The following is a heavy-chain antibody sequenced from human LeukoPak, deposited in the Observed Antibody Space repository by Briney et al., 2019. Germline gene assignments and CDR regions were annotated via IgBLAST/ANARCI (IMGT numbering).Heavy chain of an antibody. CDR1: GFTFSSYS. J-gene: IGHJ3*02. CDR3: ARDLAPDGSGIYYDAFDI. Sequence: GGSLRLSCAASGFTFSSYSMNWVRQAPGKGLEWVANISPDGNTKYHVDSVKGRFNSSRDNAEKSLYLQMNSLSAEDTAVYYCARDLAPDGSGIYYDAFDIWGQGTVVTVSS. D-gene: IGHD3-10*01. V-gene: IGHV3-7*01. CDR2: ISPDGNTK.